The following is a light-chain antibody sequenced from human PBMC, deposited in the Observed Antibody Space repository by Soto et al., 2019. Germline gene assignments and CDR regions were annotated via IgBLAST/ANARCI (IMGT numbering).Light chain of an antibody. CDR3: QHYGSPPSFT. CDR2: GPF. V-gene: IGKV3-20*01. CDR1: QSVNSDY. J-gene: IGKJ3*01. Sequence: EIVLTQSPGTLSLSPGERATLSCRASQSVNSDYLAWYQQRPGQAPRLLIYGPFNRPTGIPDRVSATRSATAFTLTISRLEPEDFAVYYCQHYGSPPSFTFGPGTKVDIK.